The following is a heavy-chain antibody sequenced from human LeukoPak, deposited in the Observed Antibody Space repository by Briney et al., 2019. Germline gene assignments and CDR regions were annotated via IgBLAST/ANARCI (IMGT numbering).Heavy chain of an antibody. D-gene: IGHD3-3*01. CDR2: INHSGST. J-gene: IGHJ4*02. CDR1: GGSFSGYY. Sequence: SETLSLTCAVYGGSFSGYYWSWIRQPPGKGLEWIGEINHSGSTYYNPSLKSRVTISVDTSKNQFSLKLSSVTAADTAVYYCASKYYDFWSGYYSLDYWGQGTLVTVSS. CDR3: ASKYYDFWSGYYSLDY. V-gene: IGHV4-34*01.